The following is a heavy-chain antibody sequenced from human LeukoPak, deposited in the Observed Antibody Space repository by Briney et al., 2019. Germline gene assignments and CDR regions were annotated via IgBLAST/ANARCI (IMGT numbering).Heavy chain of an antibody. V-gene: IGHV1-8*01. CDR1: GYTFTSYD. CDR3: ARDAPYYDFWSGYYTGLDY. CDR2: MNPNSGNT. D-gene: IGHD3-3*01. Sequence: ASVKVSCKASGYTFTSYDINWVRQATGQGLEWMGWMNPNSGNTGYAQKFQGRVTMTRNTSISTAYMELNSLRAEDTAVYYCARDAPYYDFWSGYYTGLDYWGQGTLVTVSS. J-gene: IGHJ4*02.